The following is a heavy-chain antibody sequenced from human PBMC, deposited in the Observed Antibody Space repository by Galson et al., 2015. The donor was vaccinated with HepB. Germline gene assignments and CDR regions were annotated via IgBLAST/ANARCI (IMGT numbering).Heavy chain of an antibody. Sequence: SLRLSCAASGFTFSNAWMSWVRQAPGKGLEWVSTISGSGGSTYYADSVKGRFTISRDNSKNTLYLQMNSLRAEDTAVYYCARVLGYCSSTSCSYYFDYWGQGALVTVSS. CDR3: ARVLGYCSSTSCSYYFDY. J-gene: IGHJ4*02. D-gene: IGHD2-2*01. V-gene: IGHV3-23*01. CDR1: GFTFSNAW. CDR2: ISGSGGST.